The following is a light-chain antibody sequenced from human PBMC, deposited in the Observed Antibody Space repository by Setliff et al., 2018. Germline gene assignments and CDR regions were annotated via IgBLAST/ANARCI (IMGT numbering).Light chain of an antibody. Sequence: QSVLTQPPSASGTPGQRVTISCSGSSSNIGSNYVYWYQQLPGTAPKLLIYGNYNRPSGVPDRFSASKSGNSASLAITGLQAADEADYFCQTYDTSLSGYVFGTGTKVTV. V-gene: IGLV1-40*01. CDR1: SSNIGSNY. CDR2: GNY. J-gene: IGLJ1*01. CDR3: QTYDTSLSGYV.